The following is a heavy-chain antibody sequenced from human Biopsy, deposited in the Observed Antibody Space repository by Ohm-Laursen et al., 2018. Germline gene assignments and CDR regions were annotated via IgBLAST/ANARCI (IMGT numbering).Heavy chain of an antibody. D-gene: IGHD1-26*01. CDR1: GYTFTDSY. CDR3: ARGGLNYWYFDL. Sequence: ASVKVSCNASGYTFTDSYMHWVRQAPGQGLEWMGWINPNSGGTNYAQKFQGRATMTRDTSMSTAYMELNRLRSDDTAVYYCARGGLNYWYFDLWGRGTLVTVSS. J-gene: IGHJ2*01. CDR2: INPNSGGT. V-gene: IGHV1-2*02.